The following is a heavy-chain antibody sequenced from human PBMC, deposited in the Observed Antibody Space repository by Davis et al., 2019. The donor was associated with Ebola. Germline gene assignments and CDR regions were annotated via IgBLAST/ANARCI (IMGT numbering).Heavy chain of an antibody. Sequence: PGGSLRLSCAVSGFTFSSYWMSWVRQAPGKGPEWVANIKQDGSEKYYVDSVKGRFTISRDNAKNSLFLQMNSLRAEDTAVYYCARASGQGSGWYARFDYWGQGTLVTVSS. CDR3: ARASGQGSGWYARFDY. V-gene: IGHV3-7*01. CDR2: IKQDGSEK. D-gene: IGHD6-19*01. CDR1: GFTFSSYW. J-gene: IGHJ4*02.